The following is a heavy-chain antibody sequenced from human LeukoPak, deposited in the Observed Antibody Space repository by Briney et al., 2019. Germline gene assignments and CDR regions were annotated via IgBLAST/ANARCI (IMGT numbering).Heavy chain of an antibody. CDR3: ARDPYYDSSGYDPPMDV. J-gene: IGHJ6*02. V-gene: IGHV3-23*01. Sequence: PGGSLRLSCVASGFTFSSYAMSRVRQAPGQGLEWVSGIGTSGDNTYYADSVKGQFTISRDNSKNTLYLRMNSLRAEDTAVYYCARDPYYDSSGYDPPMDVWGQGTTVTVSS. CDR2: IGTSGDNT. D-gene: IGHD3-22*01. CDR1: GFTFSSYA.